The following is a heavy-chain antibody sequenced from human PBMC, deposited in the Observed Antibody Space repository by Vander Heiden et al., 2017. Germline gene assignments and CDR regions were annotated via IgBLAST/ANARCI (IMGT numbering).Heavy chain of an antibody. V-gene: IGHV3-72*01. CDR1: GFTFSDHY. D-gene: IGHD3-22*01. CDR3: ATSPSSGYN. Sequence: EVQLVESGGGLVQPGGSLRLSCVGPGFTFSDHYMDWVRQAPGKGLERVGRIRNKAASHTTAYAASVEGRFAISRDDSKNSLYLQLNSLKTEDTAMYYCATSPSSGYNWGQGTQVTVSS. CDR2: IRNKAASHTT. J-gene: IGHJ1*01.